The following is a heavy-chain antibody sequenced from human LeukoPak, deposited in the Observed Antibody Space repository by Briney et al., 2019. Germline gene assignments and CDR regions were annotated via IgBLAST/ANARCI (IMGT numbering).Heavy chain of an antibody. D-gene: IGHD3-10*01. CDR3: ARLYLGVGSGSPLGDYYYYMDV. CDR1: GFTFSSYW. Sequence: GGSLRLSCAASGFTFSSYWMSWVRQAPGKGLEWVANIKQDGSEKYYVDSVKGRFTISRDNAKNSLYLQMSSLKASDTAMYYCARLYLGVGSGSPLGDYYYYMDVWGKGTTVTVSS. J-gene: IGHJ6*03. V-gene: IGHV3-7*03. CDR2: IKQDGSEK.